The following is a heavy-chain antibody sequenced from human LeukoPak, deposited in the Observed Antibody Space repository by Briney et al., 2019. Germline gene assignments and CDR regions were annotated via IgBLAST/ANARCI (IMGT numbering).Heavy chain of an antibody. CDR2: IKGDESST. CDR3: ARGIKNYYGVDV. Sequence: GGSLRLSCEASGFTFSDYWIHWVRQAPGKGLVWVSRIKGDESSTNYADSVKGRFTISRDNAKNTVYLHMNSLRVEDAAVYYCARGIKNYYGVDVWGQGTTVTVSS. CDR1: GFTFSDYW. D-gene: IGHD2-15*01. V-gene: IGHV3-74*01. J-gene: IGHJ6*02.